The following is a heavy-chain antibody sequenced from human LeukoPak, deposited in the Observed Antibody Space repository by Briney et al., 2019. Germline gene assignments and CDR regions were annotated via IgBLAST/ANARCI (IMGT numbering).Heavy chain of an antibody. CDR1: GFTFSSYW. CDR2: INSDGSST. CDR3: ARHIASDVFDI. Sequence: GESLRLSCAASGFTFSSYWMHWVRQAPGKGLVWVWGINSDGSSTSYPDSVKGRFTVTRDNAKNTLYLQMDSLRAEDTAGYYCARHIASDVFDIWGQGTMVTVSS. J-gene: IGHJ3*02. D-gene: IGHD1-26*01. V-gene: IGHV3-74*01.